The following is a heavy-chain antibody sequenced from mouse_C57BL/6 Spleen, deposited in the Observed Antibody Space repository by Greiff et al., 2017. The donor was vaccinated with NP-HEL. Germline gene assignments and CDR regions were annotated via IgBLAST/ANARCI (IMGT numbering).Heavy chain of an antibody. Sequence: EVQLQQSGPELVKPGASVKISCTASGYSFTDYHMNWVKQSNGKSLEWIGVINPNYGTTSYNQTFKGKATLTGDQSSITAYMQLSSLTSKDSAVYYCARQACNWDVGFAYWGKGTLVTVSA. D-gene: IGHD4-1*01. CDR2: INPNYGTT. J-gene: IGHJ3*01. CDR1: GYSFTDYH. V-gene: IGHV1-39*01. CDR3: ARQACNWDVGFAY.